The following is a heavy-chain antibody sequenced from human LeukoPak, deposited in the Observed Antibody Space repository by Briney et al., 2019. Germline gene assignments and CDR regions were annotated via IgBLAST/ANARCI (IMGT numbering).Heavy chain of an antibody. CDR2: IYTSGST. D-gene: IGHD3-3*01. Sequence: SETLSLTCTVSGGSISSYYWSWIRQPAGKGLEWIGRIYTSGSTNYNPSLKSRVTISVDKSKNQFSLKLSSVTAADTAVYYCARGPYYDFWSGYPYMDVWGKGTTVTVSS. J-gene: IGHJ6*03. V-gene: IGHV4-4*07. CDR3: ARGPYYDFWSGYPYMDV. CDR1: GGSISSYY.